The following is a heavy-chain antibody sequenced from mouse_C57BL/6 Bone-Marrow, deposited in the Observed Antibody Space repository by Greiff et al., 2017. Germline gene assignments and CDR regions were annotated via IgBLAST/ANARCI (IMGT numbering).Heavy chain of an antibody. CDR2: IWSGGST. V-gene: IGHV2-4*01. J-gene: IGHJ1*03. CDR3: AKKGGSSWYFDV. Sequence: VQRVESGPGLVQPSQSLSITCTVSGFSLTSYGVNWVRQPPGKGLEWLGGIWSGGSTDYNAAFISRLSISKDNSESQVFFKMNSLQADDTAIYYCAKKGGSSWYFDVWGTGTTVTVSS. CDR1: GFSLTSYG. D-gene: IGHD1-1*01.